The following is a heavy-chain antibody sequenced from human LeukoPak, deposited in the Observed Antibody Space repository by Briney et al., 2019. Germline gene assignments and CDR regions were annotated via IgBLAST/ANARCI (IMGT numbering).Heavy chain of an antibody. CDR2: ISAGGSAT. J-gene: IGHJ3*02. Sequence: GGSLRLSCVASGYTFSPYWMSWVRQTPGKGLEWVASISAGGSATYYADTVRGRFTISRDDAKNSLYLQMNSLRAEDTAVYYVESAGSNVLDAFDIWGQGTMVTVSS. V-gene: IGHV3-7*03. CDR3: ESAGSNVLDAFDI. D-gene: IGHD4-23*01. CDR1: GYTFSPYW.